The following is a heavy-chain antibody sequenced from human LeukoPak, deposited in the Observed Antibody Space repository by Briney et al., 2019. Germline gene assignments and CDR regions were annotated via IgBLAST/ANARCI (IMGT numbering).Heavy chain of an antibody. Sequence: PGGSLRLSCAASGFTFSSYSMNWVRQAPGKGLEWVSSISSSSSYIYYADSVKGRFTISRDNAKNSLYLQMNSLRAEDTAVYYCARGIAARPDYYYYYMDVWGKGTTVTVSS. CDR1: GFTFSSYS. CDR3: ARGIAARPDYYYYYMDV. V-gene: IGHV3-21*01. CDR2: ISSSSSYI. D-gene: IGHD6-6*01. J-gene: IGHJ6*03.